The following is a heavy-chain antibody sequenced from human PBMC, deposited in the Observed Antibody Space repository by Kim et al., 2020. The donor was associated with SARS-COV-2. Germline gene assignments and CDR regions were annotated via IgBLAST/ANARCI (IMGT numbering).Heavy chain of an antibody. D-gene: IGHD3-9*01. CDR2: INTNTGNP. CDR1: GYTFTSYA. CDR3: ARDFDDIGLSYYFDY. Sequence: ASVKVSCKASGYTFTSYAMNWVRQAPGQGLEWMGWINTNTGNPTYAQGFTGRFVFSLDTSVSTAYLQISSLKAEDTAVYYCARDFDDIGLSYYFDYWGQGTLVTVSS. V-gene: IGHV7-4-1*02. J-gene: IGHJ4*02.